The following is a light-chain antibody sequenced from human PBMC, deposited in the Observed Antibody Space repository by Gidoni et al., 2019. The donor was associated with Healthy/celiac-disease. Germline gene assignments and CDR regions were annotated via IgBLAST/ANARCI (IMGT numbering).Light chain of an antibody. V-gene: IGKV3-11*01. CDR2: DAS. Sequence: ELVLPQSPATLSLSPGERATLSCRASQSVSSYLAWYQQKPGQAPRLLIYDASNRATGSPARFSGSGSGTDFTLTISSLEPEDFAVYYCQKSSNWPLTFGGGTKVEIK. J-gene: IGKJ4*01. CDR3: QKSSNWPLT. CDR1: QSVSSY.